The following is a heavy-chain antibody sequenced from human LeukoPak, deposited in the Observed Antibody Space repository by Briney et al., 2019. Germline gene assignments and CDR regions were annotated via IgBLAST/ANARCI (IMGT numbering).Heavy chain of an antibody. Sequence: SETLSLTCTVSGGSISSSSYYWGWIRQPPGKDLEWIGSIYYSGSTLYNPSLKSRVTISVDTSKNQFSLKLSSVTAADTAVYYCARTPYYDYVRGSYRYELYYFDYWGQGTLVTVSS. CDR2: IYYSGST. CDR3: ARTPYYDYVRGSYRYELYYFDY. V-gene: IGHV4-39*01. J-gene: IGHJ4*02. CDR1: GGSISSSSYY. D-gene: IGHD3-16*02.